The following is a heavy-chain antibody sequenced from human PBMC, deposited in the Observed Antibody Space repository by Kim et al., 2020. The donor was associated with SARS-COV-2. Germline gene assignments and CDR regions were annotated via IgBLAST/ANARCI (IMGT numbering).Heavy chain of an antibody. Sequence: PPPQCRLTIPVDTSKNQFSLKLSPVTAADTAVYYCARPVWFGELWAAFDIWGQGTMVTVSS. D-gene: IGHD3-10*01. J-gene: IGHJ3*02. CDR3: ARPVWFGELWAAFDI. V-gene: IGHV4-59*08.